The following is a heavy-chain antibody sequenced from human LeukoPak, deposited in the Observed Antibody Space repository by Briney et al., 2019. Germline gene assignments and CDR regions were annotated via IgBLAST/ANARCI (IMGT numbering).Heavy chain of an antibody. Sequence: PGGSLRLPCAASGFNVSSNYMSWVRQAPGKGLEWVSVLYSVGGTYYADSVQGRFTISRHNSRNTLYLQLNSLRPEDTAVYYCARGAYGGPFDCWGQGTLVTVSS. CDR1: GFNVSSNY. CDR3: ARGAYGGPFDC. D-gene: IGHD4/OR15-4a*01. J-gene: IGHJ4*02. V-gene: IGHV3-53*04. CDR2: LYSVGGT.